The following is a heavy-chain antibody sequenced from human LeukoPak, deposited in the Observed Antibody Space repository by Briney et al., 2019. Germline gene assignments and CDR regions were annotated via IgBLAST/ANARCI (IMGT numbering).Heavy chain of an antibody. Sequence: PGESLKISCKGSGYSFTNYWIGWVRQMTGKGLEWMGIIYPGDSDTRYIPSFQGQVTISADKSINTAYLQWSSLKASDTAIYYCARSASRYFDWFDYWGQGTLVTVSS. V-gene: IGHV5-51*01. CDR1: GYSFTNYW. D-gene: IGHD3-9*01. J-gene: IGHJ4*02. CDR3: ARSASRYFDWFDY. CDR2: IYPGDSDT.